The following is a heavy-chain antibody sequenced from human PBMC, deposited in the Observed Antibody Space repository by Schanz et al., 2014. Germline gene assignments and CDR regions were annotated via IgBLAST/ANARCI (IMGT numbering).Heavy chain of an antibody. D-gene: IGHD1-26*01. J-gene: IGHJ4*02. CDR2: ISYHGSER. CDR3: AKDGGVVGGVTFEY. CDR1: GFSFSDYG. V-gene: IGHV3-30*18. Sequence: QVQLVESGGGVVQPGRSLRLSCAGSGFSFSDYGMHWVRQAPGRGLEWVAVISYHGSERYYADSVKGRFYISRDNAKQTVLLHMTGLRRDDTAVYYCAKDGGVVGGVTFEYWGQGALVIVSS.